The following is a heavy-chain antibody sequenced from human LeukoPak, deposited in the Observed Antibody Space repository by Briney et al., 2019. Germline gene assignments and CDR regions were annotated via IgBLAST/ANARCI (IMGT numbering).Heavy chain of an antibody. J-gene: IGHJ4*02. D-gene: IGHD2-15*01. CDR2: IYYSGST. V-gene: IGHV4-31*03. CDR3: AREGSGHFDY. Sequence: SETLSLTCTVSGGSISSGGYYWSWIRQHPGKGLEWIGYIYYSGSTYYNPSLKSRVTISVDTSKNQFSLKLSSVTATDTAVYYCAREGSGHFDYWGQGTLVTVSS. CDR1: GGSISSGGYY.